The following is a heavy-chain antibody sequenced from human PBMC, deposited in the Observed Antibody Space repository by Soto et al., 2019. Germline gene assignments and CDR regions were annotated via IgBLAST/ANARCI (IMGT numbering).Heavy chain of an antibody. D-gene: IGHD3-22*01. CDR2: IIPIFGTA. J-gene: IGHJ4*02. CDR1: GGTFRSYA. V-gene: IGHV1-69*13. CDR3: ARSLTGYYYDSSGYDQPLDY. Sequence: SVKVSCKASGGTFRSYAINWVRQAPGQGLEWMGGIIPIFGTANYAQKFQGRVTITADESTSTAYMELSSLRSEDTAVYYCARSLTGYYYDSSGYDQPLDYWGQGTLVTVSS.